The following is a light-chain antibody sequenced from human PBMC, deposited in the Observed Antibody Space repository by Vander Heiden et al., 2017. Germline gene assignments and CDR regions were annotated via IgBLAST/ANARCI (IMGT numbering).Light chain of an antibody. Sequence: DIQMTQSPSSLSASVGDRVSITRPASQSLSEYLDWYQQEPGKGPKLLINTASSLQSGVSSRFSGSSSGTDFTLTISSLQPEDFASYYCRQSYSAPYTFEQGTKLEMK. CDR2: TAS. CDR1: QSLSEY. J-gene: IGKJ2*01. V-gene: IGKV1-39*01. CDR3: RQSYSAPYT.